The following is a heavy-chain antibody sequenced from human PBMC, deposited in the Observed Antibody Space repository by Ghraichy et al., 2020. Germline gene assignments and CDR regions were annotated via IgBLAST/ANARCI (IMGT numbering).Heavy chain of an antibody. V-gene: IGHV3-21*01. CDR2: ISGSRAHI. J-gene: IGHJ3*01. D-gene: IGHD3-10*01. CDR1: GFNFHNYF. Sequence: LSLTCATSGFNFHNYFMTWVRQAPGKGLEWVSSISGSRAHISYADTVRGRFTISRDNDKKTLYLDMNSLRVEDTAVYYCAKLWGSGDPFDLWGQGTTVTVSS. CDR3: AKLWGSGDPFDL.